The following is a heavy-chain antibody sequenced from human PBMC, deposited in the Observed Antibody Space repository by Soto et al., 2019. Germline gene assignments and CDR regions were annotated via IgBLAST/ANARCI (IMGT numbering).Heavy chain of an antibody. CDR1: GGSITSSSYY. Sequence: SETLSLTCTVSGGSITSSSYYWGWIRQPPGKGLEWIGGIYYSGRSYYNPSLKGRVTMSVDTSKNQFSLTLNSVTAADAAVYYCARQRTTVVTQAYFDHWGQGTLVTVS. V-gene: IGHV4-39*01. J-gene: IGHJ4*02. CDR3: ARQRTTVVTQAYFDH. CDR2: IYYSGRS. D-gene: IGHD4-17*01.